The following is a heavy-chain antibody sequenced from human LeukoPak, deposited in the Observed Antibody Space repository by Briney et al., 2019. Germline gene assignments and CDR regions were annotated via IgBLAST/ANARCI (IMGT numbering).Heavy chain of an antibody. Sequence: GGSLRLSCAASGFTFSSYAMTWVRQAPGKGLEWVSSISVNGGTTYYADSVKGRFTISRDSSKNTLYLQMNSLRAEDTAVYYCVKGGGNVRRYFEYWGQGALVTVSS. D-gene: IGHD4-23*01. CDR2: ISVNGGTT. CDR3: VKGGGNVRRYFEY. CDR1: GFTFSSYA. J-gene: IGHJ4*02. V-gene: IGHV3-23*01.